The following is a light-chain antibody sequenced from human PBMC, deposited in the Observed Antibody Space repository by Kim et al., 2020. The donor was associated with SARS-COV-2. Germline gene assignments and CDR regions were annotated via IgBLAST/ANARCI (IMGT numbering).Light chain of an antibody. J-gene: IGKJ4*01. V-gene: IGKV1-39*01. CDR1: QSISSY. CDR2: AAS. CDR3: QQSYSTLS. Sequence: DIQMTQSPSSLSASVGDRVTITCRASQSISSYLNWYQQKPGKAPKLLIYAASSLQSGVPSRFSGSGSGTDFTLTISSLQPEDFATYSCQQSYSTLSFGGGTKVEI.